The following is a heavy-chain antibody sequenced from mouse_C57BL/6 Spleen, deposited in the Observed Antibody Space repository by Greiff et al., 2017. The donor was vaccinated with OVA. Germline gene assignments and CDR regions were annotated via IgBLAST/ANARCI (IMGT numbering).Heavy chain of an antibody. V-gene: IGHV1-78*01. CDR3: ARVEVYDTYAMDY. CDR1: GYTFTDHP. CDR2: IYPRDGST. J-gene: IGHJ4*01. D-gene: IGHD2-3*01. Sequence: VQLQQSDAELVKPGASVKISCKVSGYTFTDHPIHWMKQRPEQGLEWIGYIYPRDGSTTYNEKFKGKATLTAAKSSSTAYMQLNSLTSEDSAVYFCARVEVYDTYAMDYWGQGTSVTVSS.